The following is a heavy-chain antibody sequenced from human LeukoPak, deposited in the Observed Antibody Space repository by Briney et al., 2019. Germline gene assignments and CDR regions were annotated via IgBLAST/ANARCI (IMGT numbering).Heavy chain of an antibody. J-gene: IGHJ4*02. CDR3: ARGPYCSSTSCYTQFDY. Sequence: SETLSLXCTVSGGSISSYYWSWIRQPPGKGLEWIGYIYYSGSTNYNPSLKSRVTISVDTSKNQFSLKLSSVTAADTAVYYCARGPYCSSTSCYTQFDYWGQGTLVTVSS. CDR1: GGSISSYY. CDR2: IYYSGST. D-gene: IGHD2-2*02. V-gene: IGHV4-59*01.